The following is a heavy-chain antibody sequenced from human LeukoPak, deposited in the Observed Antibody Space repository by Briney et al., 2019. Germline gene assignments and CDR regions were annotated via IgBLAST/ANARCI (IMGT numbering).Heavy chain of an antibody. CDR3: ARGVDWDDFEY. Sequence: PGGSLRLSCAASGFTFGSYGMHWVRQAPGKGLEWVAVIWYDGSNKYYADSVKGRFTISRDNSKNTLYLQMNSLRAEDTAVYYCARGVDWDDFEYWGQGTLVTVSS. CDR2: IWYDGSNK. D-gene: IGHD3/OR15-3a*01. J-gene: IGHJ4*02. CDR1: GFTFGSYG. V-gene: IGHV3-33*08.